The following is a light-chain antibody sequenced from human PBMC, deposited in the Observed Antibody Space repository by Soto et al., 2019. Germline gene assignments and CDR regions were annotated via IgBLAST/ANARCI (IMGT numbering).Light chain of an antibody. CDR2: EVA. CDR1: KSDIGVYDF. Sequence: LTQPPSASGSPGQSVTISCTGTKSDIGVYDFVSWYQHHPGKAPRLIIYEVAQRPSGVPDRFSGSKSGNTASLTVSGLQAADEADYFCKSYAGSNTYVFGSGTKVTVL. V-gene: IGLV2-8*01. J-gene: IGLJ1*01. CDR3: KSYAGSNTYV.